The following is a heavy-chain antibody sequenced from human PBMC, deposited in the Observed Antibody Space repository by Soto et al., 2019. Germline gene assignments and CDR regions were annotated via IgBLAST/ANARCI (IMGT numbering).Heavy chain of an antibody. V-gene: IGHV3-20*04. Sequence: GGSLRLSCAASGFNFSEAWMNWARQAPGKGLEWVSGVNWNGGSTGYADSVKGRFTISRDNAKNSLYLQMNSLRAEDTAFYYCVRGASLNFDYWGQGTLVTVSS. D-gene: IGHD1-26*01. CDR2: VNWNGGST. CDR1: GFNFSEAW. J-gene: IGHJ4*02. CDR3: VRGASLNFDY.